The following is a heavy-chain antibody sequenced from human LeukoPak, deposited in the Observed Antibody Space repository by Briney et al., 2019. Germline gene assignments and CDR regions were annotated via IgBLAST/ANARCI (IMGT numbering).Heavy chain of an antibody. V-gene: IGHV3-74*01. CDR2: ISTDARTI. CDR1: GFAFSSNW. D-gene: IGHD6-13*01. Sequence: GGSLRLTCAASGFAFSSNWMHWVRQAPGKGLVWVSHISTDARTITYGDFVKGRFTISRDNAKNTLYLQMNSLRAEDTALYYCVRGQATAWGLDYWGQGTLVTVSS. CDR3: VRGQATAWGLDY. J-gene: IGHJ4*02.